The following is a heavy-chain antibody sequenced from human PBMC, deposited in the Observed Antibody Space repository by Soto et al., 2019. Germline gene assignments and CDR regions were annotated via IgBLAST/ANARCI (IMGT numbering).Heavy chain of an antibody. CDR2: IYYSGST. Sequence: QVQLQESGPGLVKPSETLSLTCTVSGGSISSYYWSWIRQPPGKGLEWIGYIYYSGSTNYNPSLKSRATISVDTSKNQFSLKLSSVTAADTAVYYCARDGRGYSYGYSGPLHYFDYWGQGTLVTVSS. J-gene: IGHJ4*02. V-gene: IGHV4-59*01. CDR1: GGSISSYY. CDR3: ARDGRGYSYGYSGPLHYFDY. D-gene: IGHD5-18*01.